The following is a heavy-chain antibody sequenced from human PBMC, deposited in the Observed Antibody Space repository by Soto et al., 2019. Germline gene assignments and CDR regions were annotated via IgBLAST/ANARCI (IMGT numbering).Heavy chain of an antibody. CDR2: IYYSGSS. CDR1: GGSISGDYY. V-gene: IGHV4-30-4*08. D-gene: IGHD2-15*01. J-gene: IGHJ4*02. CDR3: ARGRARWPGYFDP. Sequence: SETLSLTCSVSGGSISGDYYWSWIRQSPEKGLEWIGYIYYSGSSYSNPALQSRLSMSLDTSKNQFSLKLRSVTAADTAVYNGARGRARWPGYFDPWGQGALVTVSS.